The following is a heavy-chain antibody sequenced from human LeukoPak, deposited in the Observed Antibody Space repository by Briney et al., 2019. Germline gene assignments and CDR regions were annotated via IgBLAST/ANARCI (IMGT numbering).Heavy chain of an antibody. V-gene: IGHV3-30*04. D-gene: IGHD3-22*01. J-gene: IGHJ4*02. CDR2: ISYDASNK. CDR3: ARDSDYYDSSGYAFYY. Sequence: GGSLRLSCAASGFTFSSYAIHWVRQAPGKGLEWVAVISYDASNKYYADSVKGRFTISRDNSKNTLYLEMNSLRAEDTAVYYCARDSDYYDSSGYAFYYWGQGTLVTVSS. CDR1: GFTFSSYA.